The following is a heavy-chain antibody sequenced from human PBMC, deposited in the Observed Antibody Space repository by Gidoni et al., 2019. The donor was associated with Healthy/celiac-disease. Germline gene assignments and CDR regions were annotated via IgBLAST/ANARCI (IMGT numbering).Heavy chain of an antibody. J-gene: IGHJ6*02. CDR1: GFTFSSYS. V-gene: IGHV3-48*01. CDR3: ARINNSYGSGPYYYGMDV. CDR2: ISSSSSTI. D-gene: IGHD3-10*01. Sequence: EVQLVESGGGLVQPGGSLRLSCAASGFTFSSYSMNWFRQAPGKGLEWVSNISSSSSTIYYADSVKGRFTISRDNVKNSLYLKMNSLRAEDTAVYYCARINNSYGSGPYYYGMDVWGQGPTVTVSS.